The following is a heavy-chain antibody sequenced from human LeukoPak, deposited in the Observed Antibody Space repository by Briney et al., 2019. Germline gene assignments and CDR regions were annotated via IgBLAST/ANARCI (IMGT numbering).Heavy chain of an antibody. J-gene: IGHJ4*02. CDR3: ERGGKATVVTM. V-gene: IGHV4-4*07. CDR1: GGSINSYY. CDR2: IYSSGST. D-gene: IGHD4-23*01. Sequence: SSETLSLTCTVSGGSINSYYWSWIRQPAGKGLEWIGRIYSSGSTNYNPSLKSRVSMSVDTSKNQFSLKLTSVTAADTAVYYCERGGKATVVTMWGQGILVTVSS.